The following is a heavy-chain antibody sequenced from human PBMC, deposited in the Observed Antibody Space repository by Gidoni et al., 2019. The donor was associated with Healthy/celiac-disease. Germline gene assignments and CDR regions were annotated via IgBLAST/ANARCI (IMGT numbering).Heavy chain of an antibody. CDR1: GYTFTGYY. CDR2: INPNSGGT. V-gene: IGHV1-2*04. J-gene: IGHJ6*02. CDR3: ARGALLWAYYYYGMDV. Sequence: QVQLVQSGAEVKKPGASVKVSCKASGYTFTGYYMHWLRQAPGQGLEWMGWINPNSGGTNYAQKFQGWVTMTRDTSISTAYMELSRLRSDDTAVYYCARGALLWAYYYYGMDVWGQGTTVTVSS. D-gene: IGHD3-10*01.